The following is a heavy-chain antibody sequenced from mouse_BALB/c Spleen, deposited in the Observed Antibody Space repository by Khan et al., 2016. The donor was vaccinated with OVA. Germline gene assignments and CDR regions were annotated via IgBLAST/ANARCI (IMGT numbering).Heavy chain of an antibody. CDR1: GYTFTSYY. J-gene: IGHJ3*01. CDR2: IIPNNGGA. Sequence: QVQLKESGAELVKPGASVKLSCKTSGYTFTSYYMYWVKQRPGQGLEWIGEIIPNNGGANFNEKFKSKATLTVDKSSSTAYMQLSSLTSEDSAVYYCTRSGYGSFAYWGQGTLVIVSA. CDR3: TRSGYGSFAY. D-gene: IGHD2-2*01. V-gene: IGHV1S81*02.